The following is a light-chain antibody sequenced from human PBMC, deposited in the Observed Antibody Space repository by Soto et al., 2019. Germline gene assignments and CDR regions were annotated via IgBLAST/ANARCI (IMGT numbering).Light chain of an antibody. V-gene: IGKV1-5*01. CDR2: DAS. CDR3: QQYNSFWT. Sequence: DIQITQSPSTLSASVGDRLTITCRASQNMNRRLAWYQRKPGKAPNLLIYDASSLESGVPARLSGGGAGKVFPITIRSLQPDDFATYYSQQYNSFWTFGQGTKVDIK. J-gene: IGKJ1*01. CDR1: QNMNRR.